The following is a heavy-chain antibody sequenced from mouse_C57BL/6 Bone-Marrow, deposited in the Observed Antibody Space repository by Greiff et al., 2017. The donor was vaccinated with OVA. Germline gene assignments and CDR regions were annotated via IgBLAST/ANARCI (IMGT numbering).Heavy chain of an antibody. J-gene: IGHJ1*03. D-gene: IGHD1-2*01. Sequence: DVKLVESGGGLVKPGGSLKLSCAASGFTFSSYAMSWVRQTPEKRLEWVATISDGGSYTYYPDNVKGRFTISRDNAKNNLYLQMSHLKSEDTAMYYCARGTTAVWGTGTTVTVSS. CDR2: ISDGGSYT. CDR1: GFTFSSYA. CDR3: ARGTTAV. V-gene: IGHV5-4*03.